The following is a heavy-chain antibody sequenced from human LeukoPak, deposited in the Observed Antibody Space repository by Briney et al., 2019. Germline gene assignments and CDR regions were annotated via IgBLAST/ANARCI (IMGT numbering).Heavy chain of an antibody. V-gene: IGHV4-59*01. CDR3: ARVIAVAGAFNAFDI. CDR2: IYYSGST. D-gene: IGHD6-19*01. CDR1: GGSISSYY. J-gene: IGHJ3*02. Sequence: SKTLSLTCTVSGGSISSYYWSWIRQPPGKGLEWIGYIYYSGSTNYNPSLKSRVTISVDTSKNQLSLKLKSVTAADTAVYYCARVIAVAGAFNAFDIWGQGTVVTVSS.